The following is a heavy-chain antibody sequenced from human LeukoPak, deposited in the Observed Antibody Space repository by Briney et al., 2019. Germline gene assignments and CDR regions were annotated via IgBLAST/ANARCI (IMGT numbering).Heavy chain of an antibody. Sequence: SVKVSCKASGGTFSSYAISWVRQAPGQGLERMGRIIPILGIANYAQKFQGRVTITADKSTSTAYMELSSLRSEDTAVYYCARGEVGATLDYWGQGTLVTVSS. V-gene: IGHV1-69*04. CDR1: GGTFSSYA. CDR3: ARGEVGATLDY. CDR2: IIPILGIA. D-gene: IGHD1-26*01. J-gene: IGHJ4*02.